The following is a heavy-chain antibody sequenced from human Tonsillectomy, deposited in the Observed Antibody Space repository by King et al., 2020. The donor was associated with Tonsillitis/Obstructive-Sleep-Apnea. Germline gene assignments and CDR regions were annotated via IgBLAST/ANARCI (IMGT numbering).Heavy chain of an antibody. J-gene: IGHJ5*02. V-gene: IGHV1-18*01. CDR2: INAYNGNT. D-gene: IGHD3-22*01. CDR1: GYSFTSYG. CDR3: TRDHLNQEYYDSGNLKNWFDL. Sequence: QLVQSGAEVKSPGASVRVSCKGSGYSFTSYGLSWVRQAPGQGLEWMGWINAYNGNTNYAQKFQCRVAMTTDTPTSTAFLDLRSLRSDETAVYYCTRDHLNQEYYDSGNLKNWFDLWGQGTLVTVSS.